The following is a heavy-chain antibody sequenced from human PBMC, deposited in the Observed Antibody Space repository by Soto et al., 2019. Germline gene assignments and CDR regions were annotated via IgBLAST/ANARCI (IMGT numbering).Heavy chain of an antibody. V-gene: IGHV1-69*01. D-gene: IGHD6-13*01. CDR2: IIPIFGTA. CDR3: ERDRVYSSSWYSAVNWFDP. J-gene: IGHJ5*02. Sequence: QVQLVQSGAEVKKPGSSVKVSCKASGGTFSSYAISWVRQAPGQGLEWMGGIIPIFGTANYAQKFQGRVTITADESTSTAYMELSSRRSEDTALYYCERDRVYSSSWYSAVNWFDPWGQGTLVTVSS. CDR1: GGTFSSYA.